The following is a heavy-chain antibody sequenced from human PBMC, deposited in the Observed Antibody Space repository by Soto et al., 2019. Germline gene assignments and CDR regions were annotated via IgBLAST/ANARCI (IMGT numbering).Heavy chain of an antibody. D-gene: IGHD1-20*01. CDR2: ISFDGSNQ. V-gene: IGHV3-30*18. CDR3: AKGGNWNTNYGMDV. CDR1: GFTFRTYG. J-gene: IGHJ6*02. Sequence: QVQLVESGRGVVQPGKSLRLSCVGSGFTFRTYGMHWVRQAPGKGLEWVAVISFDGSNQYYTESVKGRFTISRDNSKNTLYLQMSRLTSADTAVYYCAKGGNWNTNYGMDVWGQGTTVIVSS.